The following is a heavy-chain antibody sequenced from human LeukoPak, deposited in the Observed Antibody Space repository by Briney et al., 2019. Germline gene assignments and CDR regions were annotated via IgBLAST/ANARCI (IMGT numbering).Heavy chain of an antibody. V-gene: IGHV4-34*01. CDR3: ARGRSRLFNY. CDR1: GGSFSGYY. CDR2: INHSGST. D-gene: IGHD3-16*01. Sequence: PSGTLSLTCAVYGGSFSGYYWSWIRQPPGKGLEWIGEINHSGSTNYNPSLKSRVTISVDTSKNQFSLKLSSVTAADTAVYYCARGRSRLFNYWGQGTLVTVSS. J-gene: IGHJ4*02.